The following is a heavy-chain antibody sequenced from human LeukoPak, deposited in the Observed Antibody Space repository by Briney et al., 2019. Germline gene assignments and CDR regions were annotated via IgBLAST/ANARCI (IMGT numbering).Heavy chain of an antibody. CDR2: IKQDGGEK. CDR1: GFTFSSHW. Sequence: GGSLRLSRAASGFTFSSHWMSWVRQAPGKGLEWVANIKQDGGEKNYVASVKGRFTISRDNAKNSLYLQMNSLRAEDTAVYYCARDVPFGGVWGQGTTVTVSS. D-gene: IGHD3-10*01. V-gene: IGHV3-7*03. J-gene: IGHJ6*02. CDR3: ARDVPFGGV.